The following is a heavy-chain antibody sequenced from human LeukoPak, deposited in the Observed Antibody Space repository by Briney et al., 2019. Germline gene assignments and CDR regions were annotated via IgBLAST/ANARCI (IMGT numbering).Heavy chain of an antibody. J-gene: IGHJ4*02. CDR2: SYYNGNT. Sequence: SETLSLTCTVSGGSITNYYWSWIRRPPGKGLEWIGFSYYNGNTNYNPSLKSRVTISVDTSKNQFSLKLSSVTAADTAVYYCARTVGRRGVLRFLEWLLYFDYWGQGTLVTVSS. CDR1: GGSITNYY. D-gene: IGHD3-3*01. V-gene: IGHV4-59*12. CDR3: ARTVGRRGVLRFLEWLLYFDY.